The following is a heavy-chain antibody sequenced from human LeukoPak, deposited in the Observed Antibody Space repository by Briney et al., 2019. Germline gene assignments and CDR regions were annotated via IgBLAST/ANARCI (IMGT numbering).Heavy chain of an antibody. CDR2: FNPSDGRA. CDR1: GYTFTSYY. Sequence: ASVKVSCKASGYTFTSYYLHWVRQAPGQGLEWMGIFNPSDGRAIYTQKFQGRVTMTRDTSTSTVYMDLSSLRSDDTAVYYCARQAVTTGWYFDYWGQGTLVAVSS. J-gene: IGHJ4*02. D-gene: IGHD4-17*01. V-gene: IGHV1-46*01. CDR3: ARQAVTTGWYFDY.